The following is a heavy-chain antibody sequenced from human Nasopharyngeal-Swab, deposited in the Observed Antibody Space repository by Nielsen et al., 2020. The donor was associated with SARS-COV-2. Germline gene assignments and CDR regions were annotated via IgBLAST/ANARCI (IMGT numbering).Heavy chain of an antibody. CDR2: VDPSDSYT. V-gene: IGHV5-10-1*01. CDR3: ARQYQNYFGSRDYHGAFDI. Sequence: GESLKISCEGSGYSFSNYWISWVRQVPGKGLEWMGKVDPSDSYTDYSPSLRGHVTISVDRSISTAYLQWSSLKASDTAMYYCARQYQNYFGSRDYHGAFDIWGQGTMVTVSS. J-gene: IGHJ3*02. D-gene: IGHD3-10*01. CDR1: GYSFSNYW.